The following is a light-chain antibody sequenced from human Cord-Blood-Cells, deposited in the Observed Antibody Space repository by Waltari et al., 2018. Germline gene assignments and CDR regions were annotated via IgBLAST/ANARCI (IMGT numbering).Light chain of an antibody. Sequence: QSALTQPASVSGSPGQSITISCTGTSSDVGGYNYVSWYQQHPGKAPKLMIYYVSNRPSGVSNRFSGSKSGKTASLTISGLQAEDEADYYCSSYTSSSTYVFGTGTKVTVL. J-gene: IGLJ1*01. CDR3: SSYTSSSTYV. CDR2: YVS. CDR1: SSDVGGYNY. V-gene: IGLV2-14*01.